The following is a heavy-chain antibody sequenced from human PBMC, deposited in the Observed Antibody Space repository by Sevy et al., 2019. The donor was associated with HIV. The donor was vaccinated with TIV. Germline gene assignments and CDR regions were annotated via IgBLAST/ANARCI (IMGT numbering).Heavy chain of an antibody. J-gene: IGHJ4*02. Sequence: GGSLRLSCAASGFTFGGYAMAWVRQAPGKGLESVSAISGTGETTYYTDSVKGRFTVSRDNSKNILYLQMNSLRGEDTALYYCAKRPVSYCSGATCSLDYWGPGTLVTVSS. D-gene: IGHD2-2*01. CDR1: GFTFGGYA. V-gene: IGHV3-23*01. CDR3: AKRPVSYCSGATCSLDY. CDR2: ISGTGETT.